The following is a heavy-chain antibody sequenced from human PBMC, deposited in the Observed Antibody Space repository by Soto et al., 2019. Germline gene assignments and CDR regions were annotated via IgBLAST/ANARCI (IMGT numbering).Heavy chain of an antibody. V-gene: IGHV3-72*01. Sequence: CVGSGGGITNHYVDWVRQAPGKGLEWVGRSRNKVKKYTTEYAASVKGRFTVSRDESKNSLYLQMDSLKSEDTALYYCARMSAAVSNAFDIWSRG. CDR2: SRNKVKKYTT. CDR1: GGGITNHY. J-gene: IGHJ3*02. D-gene: IGHD6-13*01. CDR3: ARMSAAVSNAFDI.